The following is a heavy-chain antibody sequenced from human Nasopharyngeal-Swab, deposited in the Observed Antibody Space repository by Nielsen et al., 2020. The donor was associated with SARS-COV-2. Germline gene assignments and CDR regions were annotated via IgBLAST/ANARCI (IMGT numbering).Heavy chain of an antibody. CDR1: GGSISSYY. V-gene: IGHV4-59*12. D-gene: IGHD2-2*01. CDR2: VYYSGST. Sequence: SETLSLTCTVSGGSISSYYWSWIRQPPGKGLEWIGYVYYSGSTNYNPSLKSRVTISVDTSKNQFSLKLSSVTAADTAVYYCARDIVVVPADMREYNWFDPWGQGTLVTVSS. CDR3: ARDIVVVPADMREYNWFDP. J-gene: IGHJ5*02.